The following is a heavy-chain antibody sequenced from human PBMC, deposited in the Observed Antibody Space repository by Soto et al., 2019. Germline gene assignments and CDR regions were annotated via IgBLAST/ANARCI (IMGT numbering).Heavy chain of an antibody. CDR1: GFTFSSYS. CDR2: ISSSSSYI. CDR3: ARDINTVVVPAAMGGVDY. J-gene: IGHJ4*02. D-gene: IGHD2-2*01. Sequence: EVQLVESGGGLVKPGGSLRLSCAASGFTFSSYSMNWVRQAPGKGLEWVSSISSSSSYIYYADSVKGRFTISRDNAKNSLYLQMNSLRAEDTAVYYCARDINTVVVPAAMGGVDYWGQGTLVTVSS. V-gene: IGHV3-21*01.